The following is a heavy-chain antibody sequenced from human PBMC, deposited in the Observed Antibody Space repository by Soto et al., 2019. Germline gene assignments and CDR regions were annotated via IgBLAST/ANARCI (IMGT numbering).Heavy chain of an antibody. J-gene: IGHJ4*02. CDR1: GYTFSNYA. CDR2: INADNGNT. V-gene: IGHV1-3*01. Sequence: QVQLVQSGAEVKKPGASVKVSCKASGYTFSNYALHWVRQAPGQRLDWLGWINADNGNTKYSQKFQGRVTFTRDTTASTAYMDLSSLRSEDTAVYYCASPSYGSGNYYWGQGTLVTVSS. D-gene: IGHD3-10*01. CDR3: ASPSYGSGNYY.